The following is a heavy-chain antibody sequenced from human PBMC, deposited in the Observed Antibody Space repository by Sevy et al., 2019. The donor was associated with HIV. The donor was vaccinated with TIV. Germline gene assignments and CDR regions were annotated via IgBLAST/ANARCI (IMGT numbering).Heavy chain of an antibody. D-gene: IGHD2-8*02. V-gene: IGHV3-23*05. CDR1: GFPFGNYA. CDR3: AKRRVQSGLSGGGANYGMDV. CDR2: LFGGVSRN. J-gene: IGHJ6*02. Sequence: GGSLSLSCAASGFPFGNYALSWFRQAPGKGLGWVSTLFGGVSRNYYADSVTGRFIISRDNSRNTLYLQMNSLRAEETAIYYCAKRRVQSGLSGGGANYGMDVCGRGTTVTVSS.